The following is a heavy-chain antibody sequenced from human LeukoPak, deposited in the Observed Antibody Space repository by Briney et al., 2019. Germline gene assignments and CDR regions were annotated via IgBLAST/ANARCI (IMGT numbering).Heavy chain of an antibody. Sequence: SETLSLTCTVSGGSISNYYWSWIRQPPGKGLEWIGYIYYSGSTKYNPSLKSRVTISVDTSKNQFSLRLSSVTAADTALYYCVKGRDGYDIWGQGTMVTVSS. V-gene: IGHV4-59*01. CDR3: VKGRDGYDI. J-gene: IGHJ3*02. CDR1: GGSISNYY. CDR2: IYYSGST.